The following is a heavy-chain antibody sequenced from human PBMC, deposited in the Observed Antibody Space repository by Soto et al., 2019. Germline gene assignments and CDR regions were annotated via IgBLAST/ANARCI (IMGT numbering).Heavy chain of an antibody. CDR3: ARAGIAAAASFRSWFDP. CDR2: ISSSSSYI. J-gene: IGHJ5*02. V-gene: IGHV3-21*04. CDR1: GFTFSSYS. D-gene: IGHD6-13*01. Sequence: EVQLVESGGGLVKPGGSLRLSCAASGFTFSSYSMNWVRQAPGKGLEWVSSISSSSSYIYYADSVKGRFTISRDNAKNSLYLQMNSLRAEDTAVYYCARAGIAAAASFRSWFDPWGQGTLVTVSS.